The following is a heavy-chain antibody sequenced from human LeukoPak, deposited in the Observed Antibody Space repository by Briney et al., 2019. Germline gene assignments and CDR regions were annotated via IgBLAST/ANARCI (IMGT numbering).Heavy chain of an antibody. V-gene: IGHV3-48*01. CDR3: ARDFHVRNYDIGGYSY. CDR2: ISSSSRTI. D-gene: IGHD3-22*01. Sequence: GALRLSCAASGFIFSSYSMNWVRQAPGKGLEWVSYISSSSRTIYYADSAKGRFTISRDNAKNSLYLQMNSLRAEDTAVYYCARDFHVRNYDIGGYSYWGQGTLVTVSS. CDR1: GFIFSSYS. J-gene: IGHJ4*02.